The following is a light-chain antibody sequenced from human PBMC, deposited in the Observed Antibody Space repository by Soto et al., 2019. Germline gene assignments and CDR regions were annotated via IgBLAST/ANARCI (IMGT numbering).Light chain of an antibody. J-gene: IGKJ1*01. Sequence: DIVMTQSPDSLAVSLGERATINCKSSQSVLYSSNNKNYLAWYQQKAGQPPKLLIYWASTRESGVPDRFSGSGSGTYFTLTISSLQAEDVAVYYCQQYYSSWTFGQGTKVEIK. CDR1: QSVLYSSNNKNY. CDR2: WAS. CDR3: QQYYSSWT. V-gene: IGKV4-1*01.